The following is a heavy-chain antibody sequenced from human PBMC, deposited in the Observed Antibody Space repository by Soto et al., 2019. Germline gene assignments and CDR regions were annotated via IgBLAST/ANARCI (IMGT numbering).Heavy chain of an antibody. V-gene: IGHV1-69*01. D-gene: IGHD2-15*01. CDR1: GGTFSSYA. J-gene: IGHJ6*02. CDR3: ARDLLHPLHSGPLYRSYYNYGMEV. Sequence: QVQLVQSGAEVKKPGSSVKVSCKASGGTFSSYAISWVRQAPGQGLECMGGIIPIFGTANYAQKFQGRVTLTADESTSTAYMEVSILGCEDAAVYYCARDLLHPLHSGPLYRSYYNYGMEVCFQGTTITVTS. CDR2: IIPIFGTA.